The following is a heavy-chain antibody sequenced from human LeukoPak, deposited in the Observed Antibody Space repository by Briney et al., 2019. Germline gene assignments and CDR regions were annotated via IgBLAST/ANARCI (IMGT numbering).Heavy chain of an antibody. CDR1: GGSISNYY. Sequence: SETLSLTCTVSGGSISNYYWSWIRQPPGKGLEWIGFIYYSGSTNYNPSLKSRVTISVDTSKNQFSLKLSSVTAADTAVYYCARPRGYYGSGNYYWNYWGQGTLVTVSS. D-gene: IGHD3-10*01. J-gene: IGHJ4*02. CDR3: ARPRGYYGSGNYYWNY. CDR2: IYYSGST. V-gene: IGHV4-59*12.